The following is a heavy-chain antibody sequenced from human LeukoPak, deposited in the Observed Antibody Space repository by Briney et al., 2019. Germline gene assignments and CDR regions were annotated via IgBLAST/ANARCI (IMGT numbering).Heavy chain of an antibody. CDR3: ATTRRLDSRDYYRDAFDI. CDR1: GYTLTELS. J-gene: IGHJ3*02. Sequence: ASVKVSCKVSGYTLTELSMHWVRQAPGKGLEWMGGFDPEDGETIYAQKFQGRVTMTEDTSTDTAYMELSSLRSEDTAVYYCATTRRLDSRDYYRDAFDIWGQGTMVTVSS. D-gene: IGHD3-22*01. V-gene: IGHV1-24*01. CDR2: FDPEDGET.